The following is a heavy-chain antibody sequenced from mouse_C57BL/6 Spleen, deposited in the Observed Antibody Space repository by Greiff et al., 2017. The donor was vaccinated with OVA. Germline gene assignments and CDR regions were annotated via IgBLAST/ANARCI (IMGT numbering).Heavy chain of an antibody. Sequence: QVQLQQPGAELVMPGASVKLSCKASGYTFTSYWMHWVKQRPGQGLEWIGEIDPSDSYTNYNQKFKGKSTLTVDKSSSTAYMQLSSLTSEDSAVYYCARRDSSGYAIDYWGQGTSVTVSS. V-gene: IGHV1-69*01. CDR1: GYTFTSYW. J-gene: IGHJ4*01. CDR2: IDPSDSYT. CDR3: ARRDSSGYAIDY. D-gene: IGHD3-2*02.